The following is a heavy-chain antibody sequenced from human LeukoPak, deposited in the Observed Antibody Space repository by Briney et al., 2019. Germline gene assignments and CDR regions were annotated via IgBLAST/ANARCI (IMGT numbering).Heavy chain of an antibody. CDR1: GFTYNNYY. J-gene: IGHJ4*02. Sequence: PGGSLRLSCAASGFTYNNYYMSWVRQAPGKGLEWVANINQGGGEKYYVDSVKGRFTISRDNAKNSLYLQMNSLRAEDTAVYYCAKGPRTVRFGDRHKGMFDYWGQGTLVSVSS. CDR3: AKGPRTVRFGDRHKGMFDY. CDR2: INQGGGEK. D-gene: IGHD3-10*01. V-gene: IGHV3-7*01.